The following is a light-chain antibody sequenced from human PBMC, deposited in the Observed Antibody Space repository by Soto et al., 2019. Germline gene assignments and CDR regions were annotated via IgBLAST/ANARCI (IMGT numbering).Light chain of an antibody. V-gene: IGKV3-20*01. CDR3: QQYGSSPLT. Sequence: EIVLTHSPGTLSLSPCERATLSWSASQSVSSSYLAWYQQKPGQAPRLLIYGASSRATGIPDRFSGSGSGTDFTLTISRLEPEDFAVYYCQQYGSSPLTFGGGTKVDIK. CDR2: GAS. CDR1: QSVSSSY. J-gene: IGKJ4*01.